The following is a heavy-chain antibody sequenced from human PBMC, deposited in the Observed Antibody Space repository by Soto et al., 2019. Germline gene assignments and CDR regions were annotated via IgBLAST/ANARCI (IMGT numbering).Heavy chain of an antibody. CDR2: IYHSGSS. Sequence: QLQLQESGSGLVKPSQTLSLTCAVSGGSISSGGYSWSWIRQPPGKGLECIGYIYHSGSSYYNPSPQTPLTLSLDRFKNHFSLKLYSVTAAYTAVYHSARVHDYWGQGTLVTVSS. CDR1: GGSISSGGYS. V-gene: IGHV4-30-2*01. J-gene: IGHJ4*02. CDR3: ARVHDY.